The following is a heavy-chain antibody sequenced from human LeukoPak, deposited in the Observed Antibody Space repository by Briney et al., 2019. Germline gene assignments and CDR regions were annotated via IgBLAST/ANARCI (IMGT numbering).Heavy chain of an antibody. J-gene: IGHJ4*02. D-gene: IGHD3-22*01. Sequence: PGRSLRLSCAASGFTFDDYAMHWVRQAPGKGLEWVSGISWNSGSIGYADSVKGRFTISRDNAKNSLYLQMNSLRAEDTALYYCAKAMGLYYYDRSGYLTWGQGTLVTVSS. CDR1: GFTFDDYA. V-gene: IGHV3-9*01. CDR3: AKAMGLYYYDRSGYLT. CDR2: ISWNSGSI.